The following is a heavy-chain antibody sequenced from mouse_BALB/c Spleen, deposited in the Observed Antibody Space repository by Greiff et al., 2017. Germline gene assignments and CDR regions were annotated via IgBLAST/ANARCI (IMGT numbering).Heavy chain of an antibody. CDR3: ARKDYGYDWFAY. V-gene: IGHV2-2*02. D-gene: IGHD2-2*01. CDR1: GFSLTSYG. Sequence: QVQLKQSGPGLVQPSQSLSITCTVSGFSLTSYGVHWVRQSPGKGLEWLGVIWSGGSTDYNAAFISRLSISKDNSKSQVFFKMNSLQANDTAIYYCARKDYGYDWFAYWGQGTLVTVSA. CDR2: IWSGGST. J-gene: IGHJ3*01.